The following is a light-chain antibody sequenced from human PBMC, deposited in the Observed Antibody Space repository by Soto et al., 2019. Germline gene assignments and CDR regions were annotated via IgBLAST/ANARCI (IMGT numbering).Light chain of an antibody. V-gene: IGLV3-25*03. CDR3: QSADSSGISVV. J-gene: IGLJ2*01. Sequence: SSELTQPPSVSVSPGQTARITCSGDALPKQYAYWYQQKPGQAPVLVIYKDSERPSGIPERFSGSSSGTTVTLTISGVQAEDEADYYCQSADSSGISVVFGGGTKLTVL. CDR1: ALPKQY. CDR2: KDS.